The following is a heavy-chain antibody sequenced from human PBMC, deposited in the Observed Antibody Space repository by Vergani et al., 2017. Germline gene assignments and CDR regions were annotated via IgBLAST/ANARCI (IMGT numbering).Heavy chain of an antibody. V-gene: IGHV3-23*01. CDR1: GFTFNSYA. J-gene: IGHJ3*01. Sequence: QLLESGGGLIQPGGSLRLSCAASGFTFNSYAMTWVRQAPGKGLEWVSGINNNGGSTYYADSVKGRLTLSRDNSKNTLYLQMTDLRAEDTATYYCAKVCGSTSCPDGGGAFDVWGHGTMVTVSS. CDR3: AKVCGSTSCPDGGGAFDV. D-gene: IGHD2-2*01. CDR2: INNNGGST.